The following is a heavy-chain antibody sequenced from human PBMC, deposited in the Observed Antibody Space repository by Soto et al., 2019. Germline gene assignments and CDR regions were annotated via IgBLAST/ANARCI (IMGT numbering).Heavy chain of an antibody. J-gene: IGHJ4*02. Sequence: PGGSLRLSCAASGFTFSSYAMSWVRQAPGKGLEWVSAISGSGGSTYYADSVKGRFTISRDNSKNTLYLQMNSLRAEDTAVYYCAKSPGGLYYDILTGYRLYFDYWGQGTPVTVSS. D-gene: IGHD3-9*01. V-gene: IGHV3-23*01. CDR1: GFTFSSYA. CDR3: AKSPGGLYYDILTGYRLYFDY. CDR2: ISGSGGST.